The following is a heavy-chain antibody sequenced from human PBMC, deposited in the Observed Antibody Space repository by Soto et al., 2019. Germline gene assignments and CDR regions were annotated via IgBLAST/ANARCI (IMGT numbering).Heavy chain of an antibody. CDR1: GFTFSSYA. Sequence: GGSLRLSCAASGFTFSSYAMSWVRQAPGKGLEWVSAISGSGGSTYYADSVKGRFTISRDNSKNTLYLQMNSLRAEDTAVYYCAKAGDYDFWSGLWYYYYYMDVWGKGTTVTVS. D-gene: IGHD3-3*01. J-gene: IGHJ6*03. V-gene: IGHV3-23*01. CDR2: ISGSGGST. CDR3: AKAGDYDFWSGLWYYYYYMDV.